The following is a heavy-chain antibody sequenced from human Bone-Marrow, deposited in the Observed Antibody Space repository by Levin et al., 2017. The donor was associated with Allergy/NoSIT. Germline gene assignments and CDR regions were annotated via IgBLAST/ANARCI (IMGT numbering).Heavy chain of an antibody. Sequence: SQTLSLTCTVSGGSISSGTYYWSWVRQPPGKGLEWIGYTHYSGNTYYRPSLKGRVTISMDTSKNQFSLKLNSVTAADTAVYYCARVNYDSSGYYYYYYFDYWGQGTLVTVSS. CDR3: ARVNYDSSGYYYYYYFDY. CDR2: THYSGNT. V-gene: IGHV4-30-4*01. CDR1: GGSISSGTYY. J-gene: IGHJ4*02. D-gene: IGHD3-22*01.